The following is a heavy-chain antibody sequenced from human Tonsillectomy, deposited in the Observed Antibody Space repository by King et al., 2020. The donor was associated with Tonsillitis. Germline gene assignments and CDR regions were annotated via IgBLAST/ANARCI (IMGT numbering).Heavy chain of an antibody. CDR1: GFTFSSYS. Sequence: VQLVESGGGLVQPGGSLRLSCAASGFTFSSYSMNWVRQAPGKGLEWVSYISSTGSTIYYADSVKGRFTISRDNAKNSLYLQMNSLRAEDTAVYYCAGDRVVTTSSQHHVDYWGQGTLVTVSS. J-gene: IGHJ4*02. D-gene: IGHD2-21*02. V-gene: IGHV3-48*01. CDR3: AGDRVVTTSSQHHVDY. CDR2: ISSTGSTI.